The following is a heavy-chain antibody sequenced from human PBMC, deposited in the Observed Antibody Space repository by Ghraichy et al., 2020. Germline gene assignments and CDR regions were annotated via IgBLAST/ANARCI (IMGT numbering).Heavy chain of an antibody. D-gene: IGHD1-14*01. CDR1: GGTFSSYA. CDR2: IIPILGIA. V-gene: IGHV1-69*04. Sequence: SVKVSCKASGGTFSSYAISWVRQAPGQGLEWMGRIIPILGIANYAQKCQGRVTITADKSTSTAYMELSSLRSEDTAVYYCARALNLPNYYYGMDVWGQGTTVTVSS. J-gene: IGHJ6*02. CDR3: ARALNLPNYYYGMDV.